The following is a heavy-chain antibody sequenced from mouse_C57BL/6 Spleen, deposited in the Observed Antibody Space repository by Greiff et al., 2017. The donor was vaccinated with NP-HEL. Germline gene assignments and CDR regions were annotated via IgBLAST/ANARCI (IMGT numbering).Heavy chain of an antibody. Sequence: QVQLQQPGAELVRPGSSVKLSCKASGYTFTSYWMDWVKQRPGQGLEWIGNIYPSDSETHYNQKFKDKATLTVDKSSSTAYMQLSSLTSEDSAVYYWARRSSYYSNYWFAYWGQGTLVTVSA. J-gene: IGHJ3*01. CDR1: GYTFTSYW. CDR2: IYPSDSET. V-gene: IGHV1-61*01. D-gene: IGHD2-5*01. CDR3: ARRSSYYSNYWFAY.